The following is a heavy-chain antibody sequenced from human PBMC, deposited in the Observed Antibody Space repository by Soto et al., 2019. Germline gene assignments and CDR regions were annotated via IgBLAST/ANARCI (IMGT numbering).Heavy chain of an antibody. CDR1: GGSFSGYY. CDR2: INHSGST. Sequence: QVQLQQWGAGLLKPSETLSLTCAVYGGSFSGYYWSWIRQPPGKGLEWIGEINHSGSTNYNPSLKSRVTISVDTSKNQFSLKLSSVTAADTAVYYCARISTWHSNPGADWGQGTLVTVSS. V-gene: IGHV4-34*01. CDR3: ARISTWHSNPGAD. D-gene: IGHD4-4*01. J-gene: IGHJ4*02.